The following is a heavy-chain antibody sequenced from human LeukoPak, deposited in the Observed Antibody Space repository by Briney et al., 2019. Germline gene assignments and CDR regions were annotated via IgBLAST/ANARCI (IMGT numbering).Heavy chain of an antibody. CDR1: GFKFGDYA. J-gene: IGHJ4*02. V-gene: IGHV3-11*04. Sequence: GGSLRLSCTASGFKFGDYAMSWVRQAPGKGLEWVSYISSSGSTIYYADSVKGRFTISRDNAKNSLYLQMNSLRAEDTAVYYCARAEYSSGWYFDYWGQGTLVTVSS. CDR3: ARAEYSSGWYFDY. D-gene: IGHD6-19*01. CDR2: ISSSGSTI.